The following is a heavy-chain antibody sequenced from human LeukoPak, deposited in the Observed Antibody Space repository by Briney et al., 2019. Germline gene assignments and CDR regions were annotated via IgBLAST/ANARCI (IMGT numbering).Heavy chain of an antibody. J-gene: IGHJ4*02. V-gene: IGHV3-30-3*01. Sequence: GGSLRLSCAASGFTFRNYVIHWVRQAPGKGLEWVAVTSSDLNVKLYADSVKGRFTISRNNSRSTLYLQMNSLRPEDTAIYYCAREGYYGSGSPPSLYFDYWGQGTLVTVSS. CDR1: GFTFRNYV. CDR3: AREGYYGSGSPPSLYFDY. D-gene: IGHD3-10*01. CDR2: TSSDLNVK.